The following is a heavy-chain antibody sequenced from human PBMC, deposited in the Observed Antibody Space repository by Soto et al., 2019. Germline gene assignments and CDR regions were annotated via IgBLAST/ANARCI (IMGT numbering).Heavy chain of an antibody. CDR1: GYTFTSYG. J-gene: IGHJ6*02. CDR2: ISAYNGNT. Sequence: ASVKVSCKAPGYTFTSYGISWVRQAPGQGLEWMGWISAYNGNTNYAQKLQGRVTMTTDTSTSTAYMELRSLRSDDTAVYYCARTYYDFWSGYSRGDYYGMDVWGQGTTVTVSS. D-gene: IGHD3-3*01. CDR3: ARTYYDFWSGYSRGDYYGMDV. V-gene: IGHV1-18*04.